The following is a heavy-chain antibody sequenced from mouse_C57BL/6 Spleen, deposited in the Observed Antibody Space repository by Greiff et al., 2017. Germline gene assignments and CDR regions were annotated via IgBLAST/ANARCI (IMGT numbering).Heavy chain of an antibody. D-gene: IGHD1-1*01. CDR1: GYSITSGYY. V-gene: IGHV3-6*01. Sequence: DVKLQESGPGLVKPSQSLSLTCSVTGYSITSGYYWNWIRQFPGNKLEWMGYISYDGSNNYNPSLKNRISITRDTSKNQFFLKLNSVTTEDTATYYCASFYWGSMDYWGQGTSVTVSS. CDR3: ASFYWGSMDY. J-gene: IGHJ4*01. CDR2: ISYDGSN.